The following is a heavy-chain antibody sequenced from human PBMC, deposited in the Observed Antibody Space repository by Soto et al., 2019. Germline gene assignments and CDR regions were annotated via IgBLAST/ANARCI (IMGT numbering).Heavy chain of an antibody. CDR3: VRGARTTVYYYGMDV. CDR2: MNPNSGNT. D-gene: IGHD4-17*01. V-gene: IGHV1-8*01. Sequence: KVSCKASGYTFTSYDINWVRQATGQGLEWMGWMNPNSGNTGYAQKFQGRVTMTRNTSISTAYMELGSLRSEDTAVYYCVRGARTTVYYYGMDVWGQGTTVTVSS. J-gene: IGHJ6*02. CDR1: GYTFTSYD.